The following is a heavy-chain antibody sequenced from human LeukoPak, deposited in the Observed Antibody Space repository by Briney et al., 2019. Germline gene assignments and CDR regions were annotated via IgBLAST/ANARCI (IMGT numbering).Heavy chain of an antibody. J-gene: IGHJ4*02. Sequence: PGGSLRLSCAASGFTFSTYSMNWVRQAPGKGLEWVSSISSSGSYIYYADSVKGRFTISRDNAKNSLYLQMNSLRAEDTAVYYCARDGSRDYFDYWGQGTLVTVSS. CDR2: ISSSGSYI. D-gene: IGHD1-26*01. V-gene: IGHV3-21*01. CDR3: ARDGSRDYFDY. CDR1: GFTFSTYS.